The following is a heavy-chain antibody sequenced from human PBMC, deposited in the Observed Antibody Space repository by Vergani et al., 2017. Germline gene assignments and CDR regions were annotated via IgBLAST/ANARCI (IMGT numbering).Heavy chain of an antibody. CDR2: IYYSGLT. Sequence: QLQLQQSGPGLVKPSETLFLTCTVSADSISSGSYYWGWIRQPPGKSLEWIGSIYYSGLTYYNPSLKSRVAISVDTSKNQFSLKVTSVTAADTAVYFCARQRPGSGWSPGDFDYWGQGTLVTVSS. D-gene: IGHD6-19*01. J-gene: IGHJ4*02. CDR3: ARQRPGSGWSPGDFDY. CDR1: ADSISSGSYY. V-gene: IGHV4-39*01.